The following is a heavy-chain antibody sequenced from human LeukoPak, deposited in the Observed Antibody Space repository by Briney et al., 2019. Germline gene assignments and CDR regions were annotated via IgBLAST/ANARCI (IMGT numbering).Heavy chain of an antibody. J-gene: IGHJ6*03. D-gene: IGHD1-1*01. CDR3: ARVSYNWNDGWNYYYYMDV. CDR1: GYSISSNDYS. CDR2: IYTSGST. Sequence: PSETLSLTCAVSGYSISSNDYSWSWIRQPAGKGLEWIGRIYTSGSTNYNPSLKSRVTMSVDTSKNQFSLKLSSVTAADTAVYYCARVSYNWNDGWNYYYYMDVWGKGTTVTISS. V-gene: IGHV4-61*02.